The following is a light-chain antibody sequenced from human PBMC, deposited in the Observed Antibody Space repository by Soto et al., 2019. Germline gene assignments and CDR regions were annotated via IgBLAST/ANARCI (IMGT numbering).Light chain of an antibody. CDR3: GTWDSSLSADV. V-gene: IGLV1-51*02. CDR1: SSNIGNNL. CDR2: ETN. Sequence: QSALTQPPSVSAAPGQKVTISCSGSSSNIGNNLVSWYQLLPGTAPKLVIYETNKRPSGIPDRFSGSKSGTSATLGITGLQTGDEADYYCGTWDSSLSADVFGTGTKLTVL. J-gene: IGLJ1*01.